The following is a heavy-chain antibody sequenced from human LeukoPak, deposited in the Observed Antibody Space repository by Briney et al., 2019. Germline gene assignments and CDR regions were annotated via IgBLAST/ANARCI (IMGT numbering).Heavy chain of an antibody. J-gene: IGHJ5*02. CDR2: ISSSGSTI. V-gene: IGHV3-11*04. D-gene: IGHD3-22*01. CDR3: ARDFKSYYDSSGYYEP. CDR1: GFTFSDYY. Sequence: GGSLRLSCAASGFTFSDYYMSWIRQAPGKGLEWVSYISSSGSTIYYADSVKGRFTISRDNAKNSLYLQMNSLRAEDTAVYYCARDFKSYYDSSGYYEPWGQGTLVTVSS.